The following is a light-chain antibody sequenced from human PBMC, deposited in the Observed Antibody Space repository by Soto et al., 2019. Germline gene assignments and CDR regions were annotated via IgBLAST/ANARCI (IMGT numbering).Light chain of an antibody. CDR2: DAS. Sequence: ETVLTQSPATLSLSPGERATLSCWASQNIDNYLAWYQQKPGQAPRLLIYDASNRAAGIPPRFSGSGSGTEFTLTISSLEPEDFAIYYCQQRGNWPPFTFGPGTRVDIK. CDR1: QNIDNY. V-gene: IGKV3-11*01. CDR3: QQRGNWPPFT. J-gene: IGKJ3*01.